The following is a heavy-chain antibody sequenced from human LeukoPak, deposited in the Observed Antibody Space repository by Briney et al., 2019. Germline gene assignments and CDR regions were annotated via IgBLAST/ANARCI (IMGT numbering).Heavy chain of an antibody. J-gene: IGHJ6*03. Sequence: AASVKVSCKASGYTFTGYYMHWVRQAPGQGLEWMGWINPNSGDTNYAQKFQGRVTITRNTSISTAYMELSSLRSEDTAVYYCARGPGNWNYRYYYYMDVWGKGTTVTVSS. CDR2: INPNSGDT. V-gene: IGHV1-2*02. CDR3: ARGPGNWNYRYYYYMDV. D-gene: IGHD1-7*01. CDR1: GYTFTGYY.